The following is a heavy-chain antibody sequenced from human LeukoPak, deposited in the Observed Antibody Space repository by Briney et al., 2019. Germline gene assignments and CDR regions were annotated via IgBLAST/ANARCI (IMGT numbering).Heavy chain of an antibody. CDR3: ASLSVVPAAIRSWFDP. J-gene: IGHJ5*02. CDR1: GFTFSSYE. CDR2: ISSSGSTI. V-gene: IGHV3-48*03. D-gene: IGHD2-2*02. Sequence: PGGSLRLSCAASGFTFSSYEMNWVRQAPGKGLEWVSYISSSGSTIYYADSVKGRFTISRDNAKNSLYLQMNSLRAEDTAVYYCASLSVVPAAIRSWFDPWGRGTLVTVSS.